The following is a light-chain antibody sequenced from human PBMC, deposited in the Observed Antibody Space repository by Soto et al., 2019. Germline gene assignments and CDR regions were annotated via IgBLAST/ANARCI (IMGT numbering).Light chain of an antibody. Sequence: EVVVTQSPATLSVFPGETATLSCRASQSVSSDLAWYQQRPGQAPRLLIYGASTRATGIPARFRGSGSGTEFRLTISSLQSEDFATYYCYQYNTWHPKMAFGRGTKVEIK. CDR1: QSVSSD. CDR3: YQYNTWHPKMA. CDR2: GAS. J-gene: IGKJ1*01. V-gene: IGKV3-15*01.